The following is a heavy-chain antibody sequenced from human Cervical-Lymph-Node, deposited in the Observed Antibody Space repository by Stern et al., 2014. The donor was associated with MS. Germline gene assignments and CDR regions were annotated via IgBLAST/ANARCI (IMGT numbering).Heavy chain of an antibody. J-gene: IGHJ4*02. CDR3: ARGESSRYYYYFDY. V-gene: IGHV4-30-4*01. CDR2: IYYIGST. CDR1: GDSISSGDNY. D-gene: IGHD3-22*01. Sequence: VQLVESGPGLVKPSQTLSLTCNVSGDSISSGDNYWSWIRQSTGKGLEWIGYIYYIGSTFYNPSLKIRVTISVDTSQNQFSLRLSSVTAADTAVYYCARGESSRYYYYFDYWGQGTLVTVSS.